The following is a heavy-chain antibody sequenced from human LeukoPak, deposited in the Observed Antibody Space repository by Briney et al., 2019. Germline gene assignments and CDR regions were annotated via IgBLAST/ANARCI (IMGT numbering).Heavy chain of an antibody. V-gene: IGHV1-69*04. CDR2: IIPIFGIA. Sequence: ASVKVSCKASGGTFSSYALSWVRQAPGQGLEWMGRIIPIFGIANYAQKFQGRVTITADKSTSTAYMELSSLRSEDTAVYYCARDPGRTRDAFDIWGQGTMVTVSS. D-gene: IGHD1-1*01. CDR1: GGTFSSYA. J-gene: IGHJ3*02. CDR3: ARDPGRTRDAFDI.